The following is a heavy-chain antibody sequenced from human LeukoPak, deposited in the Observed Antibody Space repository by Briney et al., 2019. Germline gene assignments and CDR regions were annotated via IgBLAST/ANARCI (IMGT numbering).Heavy chain of an antibody. CDR3: ATLNPYYDFFH. Sequence: GGSLRLSCVASGFTFSSYAMSWVRQAPGKGLEWVSTITGSGGSTYCADSVRGRFTISRDNSKNTLYLQMNSLRADDTAVYYCATLNPYYDFFHCGQGTLVTVSS. D-gene: IGHD3-3*01. CDR1: GFTFSSYA. J-gene: IGHJ4*02. V-gene: IGHV3-23*01. CDR2: ITGSGGST.